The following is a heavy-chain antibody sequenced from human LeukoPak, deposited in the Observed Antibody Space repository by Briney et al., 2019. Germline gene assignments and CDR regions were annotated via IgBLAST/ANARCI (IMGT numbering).Heavy chain of an antibody. J-gene: IGHJ4*02. CDR2: INPNSGGT. V-gene: IGHV1-2*02. Sequence: GASVKVSCKASGYTFTGYYMHWVRQAPGQGLEWMGWINPNSGGTNYAQKFQGRVTITADESTSTAYMELSSLRSEDTAVYYCAREAEITMVRGVIAHWGQGTLVTVSS. CDR1: GYTFTGYY. CDR3: AREAEITMVRGVIAH. D-gene: IGHD3-10*01.